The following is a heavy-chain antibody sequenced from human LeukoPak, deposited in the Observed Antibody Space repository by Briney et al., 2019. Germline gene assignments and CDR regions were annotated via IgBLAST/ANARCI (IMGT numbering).Heavy chain of an antibody. Sequence: PSETLSLTYTVSGGSISSSSYYWDWVRQPPGKGLEWIGNVYYGGNTFYNSSLESRVTISVDMSKNQFSLKLTSLTAADTAVYYCARQRADYFYHYLDVWGKGTSVTVSS. CDR2: VYYGGNT. CDR3: ARQRADYFYHYLDV. CDR1: GGSISSSSYY. V-gene: IGHV4-39*01. J-gene: IGHJ6*03.